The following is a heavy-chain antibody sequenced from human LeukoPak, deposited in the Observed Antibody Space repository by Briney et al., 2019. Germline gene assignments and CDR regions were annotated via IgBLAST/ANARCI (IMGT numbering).Heavy chain of an antibody. CDR2: ISGSGGST. V-gene: IGHV3-23*01. Sequence: PGGSLTLSCQASGFTFYMYAMSWVRQAPGKGLEWVSAISGSGGSTYYADSVKGRFTISRDNSKNTLYLQMNSLRAEDTAVYYCAKCRSEVPAAINYWGQGTLVTVSS. J-gene: IGHJ4*02. D-gene: IGHD2-2*01. CDR1: GFTFYMYA. CDR3: AKCRSEVPAAINY.